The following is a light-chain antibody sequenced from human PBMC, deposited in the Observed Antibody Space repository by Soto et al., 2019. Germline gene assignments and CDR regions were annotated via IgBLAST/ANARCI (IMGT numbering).Light chain of an antibody. Sequence: DIQMSLSLSSLSASVGDRVTITCRASEGISSYLNWYQLKPGTAPKLLIYAASNLQSGVPPRFSGSGSGKDFTLTIAALQPDDFATYYCHQSFSSPRTFGQGTRLEIK. V-gene: IGKV1-39*01. J-gene: IGKJ5*01. CDR2: AAS. CDR3: HQSFSSPRT. CDR1: EGISSY.